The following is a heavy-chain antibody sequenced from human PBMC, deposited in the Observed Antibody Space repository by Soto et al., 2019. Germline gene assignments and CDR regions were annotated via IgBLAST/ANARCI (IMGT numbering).Heavy chain of an antibody. D-gene: IGHD1-26*01. J-gene: IGHJ4*02. Sequence: GGILILSCAASGFTFSDYYMSWIRQAPGKGLEWVSYISSSGSTIYYADSVKGRFTISRDNAKNTVYVQMNSLRAEDTAVYYCAKDRTNGIVDGWGQGTPVPVSS. CDR3: AKDRTNGIVDG. V-gene: IGHV3-11*01. CDR2: ISSSGSTI. CDR1: GFTFSDYY.